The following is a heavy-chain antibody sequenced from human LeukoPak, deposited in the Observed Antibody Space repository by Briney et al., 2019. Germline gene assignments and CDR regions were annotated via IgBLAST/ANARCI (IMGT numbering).Heavy chain of an antibody. Sequence: GGSLRLSCAASGFTFSSCSMNWVRQAPGKGREWVSSISSSSSYIYYADSVKGRFTISRDNAKNSLYLQMNSLRAEDTAVYYCARASSSWRFDYWGQGTLVTVSS. CDR2: ISSSSSYI. CDR3: ARASSSWRFDY. V-gene: IGHV3-21*01. J-gene: IGHJ4*02. D-gene: IGHD6-6*01. CDR1: GFTFSSCS.